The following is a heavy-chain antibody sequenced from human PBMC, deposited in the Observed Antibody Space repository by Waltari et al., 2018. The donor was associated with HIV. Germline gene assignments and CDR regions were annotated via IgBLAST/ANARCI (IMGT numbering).Heavy chain of an antibody. Sequence: QVRLQQWGAGLLKPSETLSLTCAVYDGSFSGYYWSWIRQPPGKGLECIGEINHSGSINYNPSLKSRVIISLDRYKNQFSLKLSSVTAADTALYYCARGSWGSGMDVWGLGTTVIASS. CDR3: ARGSWGSGMDV. D-gene: IGHD7-27*01. CDR1: DGSFSGYY. J-gene: IGHJ6*02. V-gene: IGHV4-34*01. CDR2: INHSGSI.